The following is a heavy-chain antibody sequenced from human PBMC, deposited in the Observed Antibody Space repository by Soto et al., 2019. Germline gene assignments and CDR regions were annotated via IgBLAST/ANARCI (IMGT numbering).Heavy chain of an antibody. CDR2: ISYDGSNK. Sequence: QVQLVESGGGVVQPGRSLRLSCAASGFTFSSYAMHWVRQAPGKGLEWVAVISYDGSNKYYADSVKGRFTISRDNSKNTLYLQMNSLRAEDTAVYYCARDGYSSGWGQGTLVTVSS. CDR1: GFTFSSYA. J-gene: IGHJ4*02. V-gene: IGHV3-30-3*01. D-gene: IGHD6-19*01. CDR3: ARDGYSSG.